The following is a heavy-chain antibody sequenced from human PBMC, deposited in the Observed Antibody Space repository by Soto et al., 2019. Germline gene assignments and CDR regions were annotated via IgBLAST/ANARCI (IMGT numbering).Heavy chain of an antibody. Sequence: EVQLLESGGGLAQPGGSLRLSCAASGFIFSGFAMTWVRQAPGKGLEWVSTISNSGDTYYTDSVKGRFTISRDNSKNTLFLQMNSLRAGDTAASYCAKKRGATGNWSFEVWGRGTLVIVSS. CDR1: GFIFSGFA. V-gene: IGHV3-23*01. D-gene: IGHD1-26*01. J-gene: IGHJ2*01. CDR2: ISNSGDT. CDR3: AKKRGATGNWSFEV.